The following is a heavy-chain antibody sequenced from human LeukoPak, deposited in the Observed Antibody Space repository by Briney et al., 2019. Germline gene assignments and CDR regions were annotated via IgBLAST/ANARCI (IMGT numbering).Heavy chain of an antibody. CDR3: ARDSPSSSGWSFDI. V-gene: IGHV7-4-1*02. J-gene: IGHJ3*02. CDR1: GYTFTSYA. Sequence: ASVKVSCKASGYTFTSYAMNWVRQAPGEGLEWMGWINTNTGNPTYAQGFTGRFVFSLDTSVSTAYLQISSLKAEDTAVYYCARDSPSSSGWSFDIWGQGTMVTVSS. CDR2: INTNTGNP. D-gene: IGHD6-19*01.